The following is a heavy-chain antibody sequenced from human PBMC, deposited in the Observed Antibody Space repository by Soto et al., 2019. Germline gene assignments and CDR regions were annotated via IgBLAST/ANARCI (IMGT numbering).Heavy chain of an antibody. Sequence: GGSLRLSCAASGFTFSTYWMHWVRQAPGKGLVWVSHINDAGSSTSYADSVKGRFTISRDNAKNTHYLQMNSLRAEDTAVYYCARGLNYGMDVWGQGTTVTVSS. CDR1: GFTFSTYW. J-gene: IGHJ6*02. V-gene: IGHV3-74*01. CDR3: ARGLNYGMDV. CDR2: INDAGSST.